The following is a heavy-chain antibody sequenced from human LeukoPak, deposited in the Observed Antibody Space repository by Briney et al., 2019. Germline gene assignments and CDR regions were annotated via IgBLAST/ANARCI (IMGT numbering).Heavy chain of an antibody. CDR3: ARVEYDSSGYYPDLDY. CDR1: GFTFSSYS. Sequence: GGSLRLSCAASGFTFSSYSMNWVRQAPGKGLGWVSSISSSISYIYYADSVKGRFTISRDNAKNSLFLQMNSLRAEDTAVYYCARVEYDSSGYYPDLDYWGQGTLVTVSS. D-gene: IGHD3-22*01. V-gene: IGHV3-21*01. J-gene: IGHJ4*02. CDR2: ISSSISYI.